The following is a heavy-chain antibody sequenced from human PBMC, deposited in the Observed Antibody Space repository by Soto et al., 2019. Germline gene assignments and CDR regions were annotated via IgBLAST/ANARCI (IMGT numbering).Heavy chain of an antibody. CDR2: IKTKTDGGPT. CDR3: ATASSGFARYFDL. CDR1: GFTFSNAW. V-gene: IGHV3-15*01. J-gene: IGHJ2*01. Sequence: EEQLVESGGGLVKPGGSLRLSCAASGFTFSNAWMSWVRQAPGKGLEWVGRIKTKTDGGPTDYAAPVKDRFTISRDDSKNTVYLQMNSVKTEDTAVYYCATASSGFARYFDLWGRGTLVIVSS. D-gene: IGHD5-12*01.